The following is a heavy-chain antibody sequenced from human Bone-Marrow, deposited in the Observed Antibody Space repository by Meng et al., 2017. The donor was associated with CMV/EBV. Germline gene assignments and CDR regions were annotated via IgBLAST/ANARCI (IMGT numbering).Heavy chain of an antibody. CDR1: GYTFTGYY. D-gene: IGHD2-2*02. Sequence: ASVKVSCKASGYTFTGYYIHWVRQAPGQGLEWMGWINPNSGGTNYAQKFQGRVTMTRDTSISTAYMELSRLRSDDTAVYYCARDGLDIVVVPAAISVSRYYGMDVWGQGPTVTVSS. CDR3: ARDGLDIVVVPAAISVSRYYGMDV. CDR2: INPNSGGT. J-gene: IGHJ6*02. V-gene: IGHV1-2*02.